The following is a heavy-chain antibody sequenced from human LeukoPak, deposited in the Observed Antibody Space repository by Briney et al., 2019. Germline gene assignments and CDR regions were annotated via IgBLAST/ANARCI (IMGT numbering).Heavy chain of an antibody. J-gene: IGHJ4*02. D-gene: IGHD3-3*01. CDR2: IIPIFGTA. V-gene: IGHV1-69*13. Sequence: GASVKVSCKASGGTFISYAISWVRQAPGQGLEWMGGIIPIFGTANYAQRFQGRVTITADESTSTAYMELSSLRSEDTAVYYCAREKSLGDFWSGYSEYWGQGTLVTVSS. CDR1: GGTFISYA. CDR3: AREKSLGDFWSGYSEY.